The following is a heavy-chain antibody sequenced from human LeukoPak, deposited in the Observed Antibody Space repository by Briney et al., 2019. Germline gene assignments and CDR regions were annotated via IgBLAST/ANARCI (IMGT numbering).Heavy chain of an antibody. Sequence: GGSLRLSCAASGFSFSSYAKYWVRQVPGKGLEWVAAISYDGSNRNYADSVKGRFTISRDNSKKTLFLQMNSLRVEDTAVYYCARGGVVVVTATHSWFDPWGQGTLVTVSS. CDR3: ARGGVVVVTATHSWFDP. J-gene: IGHJ5*02. CDR2: ISYDGSNR. V-gene: IGHV3-30*04. CDR1: GFSFSSYA. D-gene: IGHD2-21*02.